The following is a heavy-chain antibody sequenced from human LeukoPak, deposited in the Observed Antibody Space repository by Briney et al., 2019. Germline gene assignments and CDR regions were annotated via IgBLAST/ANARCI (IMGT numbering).Heavy chain of an antibody. J-gene: IGHJ4*02. D-gene: IGHD6-19*01. V-gene: IGHV3-30*02. CDR3: AKDGFIGWYAMGFDY. CDR1: GFTFSSYG. Sequence: GGSLRLSCAASGFTFSSYGMHWVRQAPGKGLEWVAFIRYDGSNKYYADSVKGRFTISRDNSKNTLYLQMNSLRAEDAAVYYCAKDGFIGWYAMGFDYWGQGTLVTVSS. CDR2: IRYDGSNK.